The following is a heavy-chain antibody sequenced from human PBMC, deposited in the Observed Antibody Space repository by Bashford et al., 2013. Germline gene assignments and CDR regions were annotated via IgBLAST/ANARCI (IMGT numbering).Heavy chain of an antibody. J-gene: IGHJ6*03. CDR3: ARAPAGMDYYYYYYMDV. D-gene: IGHD1-14*01. V-gene: IGHV1-18*01. Sequence: VRQAPGQGLEWMGWISANEGEVDYAQRFQGRVTMTRDTSTSTVYMELSSLRSEDTAVYYCARAPAGMDYYYYYYMDVWGKGTTVTVSS. CDR2: ISANEGEV.